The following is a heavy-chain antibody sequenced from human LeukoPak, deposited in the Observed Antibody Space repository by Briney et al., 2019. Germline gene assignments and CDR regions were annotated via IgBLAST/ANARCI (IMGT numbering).Heavy chain of an antibody. D-gene: IGHD3-22*01. CDR2: IYSGGST. V-gene: IGHV3-53*01. CDR3: ARVDYYDSSGYSPDSSYYFDY. Sequence: GGSLRLSCAASGYTVSSNYMSCVRQAPGKGLEWVSVIYSGGSTYYADSVKGRFTISRDNSKNTLYLQMNSLRAEDTAVYYCARVDYYDSSGYSPDSSYYFDYWGQGTLVTVSS. J-gene: IGHJ4*02. CDR1: GYTVSSNY.